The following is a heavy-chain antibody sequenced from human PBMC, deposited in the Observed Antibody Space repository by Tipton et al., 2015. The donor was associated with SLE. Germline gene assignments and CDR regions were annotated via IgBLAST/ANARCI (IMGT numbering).Heavy chain of an antibody. J-gene: IGHJ3*02. CDR3: AKGRFRGFPDAFDI. V-gene: IGHV4-30-4*01. CDR1: GGSISSGGYY. CDR2: INHSGST. D-gene: IGHD3-10*01. Sequence: TLSLTCTVSGGSISSGGYYWSWIRQTPGKGLEWIGEINHSGSTNYNPSLKSRVTISVDTSKNQFSLKLSSVTAADTAVYYCAKGRFRGFPDAFDIWGQGTMVTVSS.